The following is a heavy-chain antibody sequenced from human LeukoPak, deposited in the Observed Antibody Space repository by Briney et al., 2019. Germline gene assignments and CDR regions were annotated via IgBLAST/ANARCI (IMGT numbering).Heavy chain of an antibody. V-gene: IGHV3-23*01. J-gene: IGHJ4*02. Sequence: TGGSLRHTCAASGFTFSSSAMSWVRQAPGKGLEWVSGISGRDGSTYYADSVKGRFTISRDNSKNTLYLQMNSLRAEDTAVYYCAKAGSIRFDYWGQGTLVTVSS. CDR1: GFTFSSSA. CDR3: AKAGSIRFDY. D-gene: IGHD1-26*01. CDR2: ISGRDGST.